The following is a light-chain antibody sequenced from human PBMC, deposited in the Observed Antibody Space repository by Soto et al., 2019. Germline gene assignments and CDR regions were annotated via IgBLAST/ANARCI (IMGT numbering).Light chain of an antibody. CDR2: AVS. V-gene: IGLV2-14*01. CDR3: TSYTSRSTYV. CDR1: SSDIGDYNY. Sequence: QSALTQPASVSGSPGQSITISCTGTSSDIGDYNYVSWYQQHPGKAPKLMISAVSNRPSGVSNRFSGSKSGNTASLTISGLQPDDEADYYCTSYTSRSTYVFGTGTKVTVL. J-gene: IGLJ1*01.